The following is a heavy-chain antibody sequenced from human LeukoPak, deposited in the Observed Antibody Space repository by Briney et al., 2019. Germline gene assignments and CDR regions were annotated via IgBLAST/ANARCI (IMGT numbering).Heavy chain of an antibody. CDR2: IKSKTDGGTT. V-gene: IGHV3-15*01. Sequence: PGGSLRLSCAASGFTFSNAWMSWVRQAPGKGLEWVGRIKSKTDGGTTDYAAPVKGRFTISRDNAKNSLYLQMNSLRVEDTAVYYCARDLDYDSRRRDAFNIWGQGTMVTVSS. D-gene: IGHD3-22*01. CDR3: ARDLDYDSRRRDAFNI. J-gene: IGHJ3*02. CDR1: GFTFSNAW.